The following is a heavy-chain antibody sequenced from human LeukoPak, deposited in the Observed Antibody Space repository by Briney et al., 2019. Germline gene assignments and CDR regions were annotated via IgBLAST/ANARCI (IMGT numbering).Heavy chain of an antibody. J-gene: IGHJ5*02. CDR2: IIPIFGTA. CDR1: GGTFSSYA. Sequence: GASVKVSCKASGGTFSSYAISWVRQAPGQGLEWMGGIIPIFGTANYAQKFQGRVTITADKSTSTAYMELSSLRSEDTAVYYCASSIQLWFRWFDPWGQGTLVTVSS. V-gene: IGHV1-69*06. CDR3: ASSIQLWFRWFDP. D-gene: IGHD5-18*01.